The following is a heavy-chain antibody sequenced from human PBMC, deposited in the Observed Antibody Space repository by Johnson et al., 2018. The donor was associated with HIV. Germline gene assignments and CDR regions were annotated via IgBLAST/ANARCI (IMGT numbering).Heavy chain of an antibody. D-gene: IGHD3-10*01. J-gene: IGHJ3*02. CDR3: ARGVDGAFDI. V-gene: IGHV3-30*03. Sequence: QVQLVESGGGVVQPGRSLRLSCAASGFTFSSYGMHWVRQAPGKGLEWVAVISNDGSNKYYADSVKGRFTISRDNSKNTLYLQMNSLRAEDTAVYYCARGVDGAFDIWGQGTMVTVSS. CDR2: ISNDGSNK. CDR1: GFTFSSYG.